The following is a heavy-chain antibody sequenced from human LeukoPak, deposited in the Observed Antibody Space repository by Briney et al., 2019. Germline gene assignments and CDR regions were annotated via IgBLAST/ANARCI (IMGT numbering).Heavy chain of an antibody. J-gene: IGHJ6*04. CDR3: AELGITMIGGV. Sequence: GGSLRLSCAASGLTFSSYWMHWVRQAPGKGLVWVSRINSDGSSTSYADSVKGRFTISRDNAKNTLYLQMNSLRAEDTAVYYCAELGITMIGGVWGKGTTVTISS. V-gene: IGHV3-74*01. CDR1: GLTFSSYW. D-gene: IGHD3-10*02. CDR2: INSDGSST.